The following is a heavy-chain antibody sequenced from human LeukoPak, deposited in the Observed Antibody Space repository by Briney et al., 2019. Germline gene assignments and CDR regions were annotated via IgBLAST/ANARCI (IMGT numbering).Heavy chain of an antibody. CDR3: ARDYGSGSYYNYFDY. D-gene: IGHD3-10*01. CDR2: IKQDGSEK. Sequence: PGGSLRLSCAASGFTFSSYWMSWVRQAPGKGLEWVANIKQDGSEKYYVDSVKGRFTISRDNAKNSLYLQMNSLRAEDTAVYYCARDYGSGSYYNYFDYWGQGTLVTVSS. CDR1: GFTFSSYW. V-gene: IGHV3-7*01. J-gene: IGHJ4*02.